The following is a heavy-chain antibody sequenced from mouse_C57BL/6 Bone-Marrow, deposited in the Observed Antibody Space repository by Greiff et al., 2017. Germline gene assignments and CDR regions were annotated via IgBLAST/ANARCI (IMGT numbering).Heavy chain of an antibody. D-gene: IGHD1-1*01. V-gene: IGHV14-4*01. CDR1: GFNIKDDY. Sequence: VQLQQSGAELVRPGASVKLSCTASGFNIKDDYMHWVKQRPEQGLEWIGWIDPENGDTEYASKFQGKATITADTSSNTAYLQLSSLTSEDTAVYYCTTPITTVVATDYWGQDTTLTVSS. J-gene: IGHJ2*01. CDR3: TTPITTVVATDY. CDR2: IDPENGDT.